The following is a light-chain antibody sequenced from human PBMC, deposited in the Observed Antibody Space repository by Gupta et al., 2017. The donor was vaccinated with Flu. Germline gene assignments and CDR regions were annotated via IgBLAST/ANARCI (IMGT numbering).Light chain of an antibody. CDR1: QGSSSD. CDR2: SAS. CDR3: QKFQTLPRS. Sequence: DIQLTQSPSFLSASVGDRVTITCRASQGSSSDLAWYQQKPGGAPKLLIYSASTLQSGGPSRFSGRGSGTEFSLTNSSLQPEDFATYFCQKFQTLPRSFGQGTKLEIK. V-gene: IGKV1-9*01. J-gene: IGKJ2*04.